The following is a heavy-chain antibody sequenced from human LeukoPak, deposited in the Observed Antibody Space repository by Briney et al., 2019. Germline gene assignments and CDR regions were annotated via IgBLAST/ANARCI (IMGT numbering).Heavy chain of an antibody. CDR3: ARVTSGGAVTTENFDY. V-gene: IGHV4-59*01. D-gene: IGHD4-17*01. CDR2: IYYSGST. CDR1: GGSISSYY. J-gene: IGHJ4*02. Sequence: KPSETLSLTCTVSGGSISSYYWSWIRQPPGKGLEWIGYIYYSGSTNYNPSLKSRVTISVDTSKNQFSLKLSSVTAADTAVYYCARVTSGGAVTTENFDYWGQGTLVTV.